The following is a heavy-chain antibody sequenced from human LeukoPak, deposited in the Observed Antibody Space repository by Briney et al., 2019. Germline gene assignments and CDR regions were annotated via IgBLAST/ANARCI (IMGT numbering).Heavy chain of an antibody. CDR1: GFTFSNYA. D-gene: IGHD3-22*01. J-gene: IGHJ4*02. V-gene: IGHV3-11*05. Sequence: GGSLRLSCAASGFTFSNYAMNWVRQAPGKGLEWISYISSSSTYTNYADSVKGRFTISRDNAKKSLYLQMNSLRAEDTAVYYCARDRADSYDSSGYYYRGDYWGQGTLVTVSS. CDR3: ARDRADSYDSSGYYYRGDY. CDR2: ISSSSTYT.